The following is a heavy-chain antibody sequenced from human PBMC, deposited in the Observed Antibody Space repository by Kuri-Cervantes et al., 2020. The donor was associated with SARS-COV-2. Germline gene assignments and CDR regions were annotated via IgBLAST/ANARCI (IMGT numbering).Heavy chain of an antibody. Sequence: GGSLRLSCAASGFSFNTYGMHWVRQAPGKGLEWVAFIRFDGNDKYYADSVKGRFTISRDNAKNSLYLQMNSLRAEDTALYHCARRGGYSESYYYYYYMDVWGKGTTVTVSS. D-gene: IGHD3-22*01. J-gene: IGHJ6*03. CDR2: IRFDGNDK. CDR3: ARRGGYSESYYYYYYMDV. CDR1: GFSFNTYG. V-gene: IGHV3-30*02.